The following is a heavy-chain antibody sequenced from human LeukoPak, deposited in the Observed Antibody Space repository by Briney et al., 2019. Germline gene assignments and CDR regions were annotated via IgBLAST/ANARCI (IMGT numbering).Heavy chain of an antibody. Sequence: GGSLRLSCAASGFTFDDYAMHWVRQAPGKGLEWVSLISGDGGSTYYADSVKGRFIISRDNSKNSLYLQMNSLRTEDTALYYCAKVGSVYSSGWYRSYFDYWGQGTLVTVSS. D-gene: IGHD6-19*01. CDR3: AKVGSVYSSGWYRSYFDY. J-gene: IGHJ4*02. CDR2: ISGDGGST. V-gene: IGHV3-43*02. CDR1: GFTFDDYA.